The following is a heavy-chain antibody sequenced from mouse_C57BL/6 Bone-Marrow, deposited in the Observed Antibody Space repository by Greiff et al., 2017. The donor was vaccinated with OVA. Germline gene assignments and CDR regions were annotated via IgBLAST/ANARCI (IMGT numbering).Heavy chain of an antibody. Sequence: VQLQQPGAELVKPGASVKLSCKASGYTFTSYWMQWVKQRPGQGLEWIGEIDPSDSYTNYNQKFKGKATLTVDTSSSTAYMQLSSLPSEDSAVYYCARDGYYVGYFDYWGQGTTLTVSS. V-gene: IGHV1-50*01. J-gene: IGHJ2*01. CDR2: IDPSDSYT. CDR1: GYTFTSYW. CDR3: ARDGYYVGYFDY. D-gene: IGHD2-3*01.